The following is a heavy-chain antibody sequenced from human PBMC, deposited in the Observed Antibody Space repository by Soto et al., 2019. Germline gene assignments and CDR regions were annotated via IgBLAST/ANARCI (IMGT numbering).Heavy chain of an antibody. J-gene: IGHJ2*01. V-gene: IGHV1-18*01. CDR2: ISAYNGNT. CDR1: GYTFTSYG. Sequence: QVQLVQSGAEVKKPGASVKVSCKASGYTFTSYGISWVRQAPGQGLEWMGWISAYNGNTNYAQKLQGRVTMTTDTSTSTAYMELRSLRSDDTAVYYCARDTPYGDYQTPYWYFDLWGRGTLVTVS. D-gene: IGHD4-17*01. CDR3: ARDTPYGDYQTPYWYFDL.